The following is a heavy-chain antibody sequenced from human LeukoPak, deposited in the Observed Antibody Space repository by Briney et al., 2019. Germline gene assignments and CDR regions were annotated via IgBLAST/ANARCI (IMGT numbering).Heavy chain of an antibody. J-gene: IGHJ3*02. D-gene: IGHD1-26*01. Sequence: SETLSLTCTVSGGSISSYYWSWTRQPPGKGLEWIGYIYCSGSTNYNPSLKSRVTISVDTSKNQFSLKLSSVTAADTAVYYCARATFGGSYYAFDIWGQGTMVTVSS. CDR3: ARATFGGSYYAFDI. V-gene: IGHV4-59*01. CDR2: IYCSGST. CDR1: GGSISSYY.